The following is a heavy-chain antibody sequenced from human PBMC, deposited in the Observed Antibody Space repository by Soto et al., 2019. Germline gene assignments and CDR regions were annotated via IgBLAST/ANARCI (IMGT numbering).Heavy chain of an antibody. CDR1: GFTFDDYG. J-gene: IGHJ4*02. Sequence: GSLRLSCAASGFTFDDYGMSWVRQAPGKGLEWVSGINWNGGSTGYADSVKGRFTISRDNAKNSLYLQMNSLRAEDTALYHCARCRGDDYGDPIDYWGQGTLVTVSS. CDR3: ARCRGDDYGDPIDY. CDR2: INWNGGST. D-gene: IGHD4-17*01. V-gene: IGHV3-20*01.